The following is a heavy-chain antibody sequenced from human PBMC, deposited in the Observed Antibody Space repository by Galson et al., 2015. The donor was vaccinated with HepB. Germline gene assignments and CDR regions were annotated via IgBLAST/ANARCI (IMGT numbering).Heavy chain of an antibody. D-gene: IGHD3-3*01. CDR3: ARDRDFWSGRQFDP. CDR2: IIPIFGTA. CDR1: GGTFSSYA. J-gene: IGHJ5*02. Sequence: SVKVSCKASGGTFSSYAISWVRQAPGQGLEWMGGIIPIFGTANYAQKFQGRVTITADESTSTAYMELSSLRSEDTAVYYCARDRDFWSGRQFDPWGQGTLVTVSS. V-gene: IGHV1-69*13.